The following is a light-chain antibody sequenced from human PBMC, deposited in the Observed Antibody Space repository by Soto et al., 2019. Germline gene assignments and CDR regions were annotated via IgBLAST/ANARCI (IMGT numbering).Light chain of an antibody. V-gene: IGKV1-39*01. Sequence: DIQMTQSPSSLSASVGDRVTITCLASQSISSYFNWFQQKQGKAPKLLIYSASSLQSGVPSRFSGSGSGTDFTLTISSLQPEDVEPYYCQQANSFPITFGQGTRLEI. CDR3: QQANSFPIT. J-gene: IGKJ5*01. CDR1: QSISSY. CDR2: SAS.